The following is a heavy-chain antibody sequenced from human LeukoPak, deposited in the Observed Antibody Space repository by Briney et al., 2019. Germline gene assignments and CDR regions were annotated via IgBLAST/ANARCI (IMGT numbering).Heavy chain of an antibody. J-gene: IGHJ4*02. CDR3: ASTGIVGATCDY. D-gene: IGHD1-26*01. CDR2: ISYDGSNK. Sequence: GGSLRLSCAASGFTFSRYAMHWVRQAPGKGLEWVAVISYDGSNKYYADSVKGRFTISRDNSKNTLYLQMNSLRAEDTAVYYCASTGIVGATCDYWGQGTLVTVSS. CDR1: GFTFSRYA. V-gene: IGHV3-30-3*01.